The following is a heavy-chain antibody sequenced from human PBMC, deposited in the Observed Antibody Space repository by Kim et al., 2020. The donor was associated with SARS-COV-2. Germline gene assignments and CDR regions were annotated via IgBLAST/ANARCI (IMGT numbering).Heavy chain of an antibody. J-gene: IGHJ4*02. D-gene: IGHD1-1*01. Sequence: ASVKISCKASGYTFTSYTMNWVRQAPGQGLEWMGWINTNTGNPTYAQGFTGRFVFSLDTSVSTAYLQISSLKAEDTAVYYCARKYWNQHSHFDYWGQGTLVTVSS. CDR2: INTNTGNP. CDR1: GYTFTSYT. CDR3: ARKYWNQHSHFDY. V-gene: IGHV7-4-1*02.